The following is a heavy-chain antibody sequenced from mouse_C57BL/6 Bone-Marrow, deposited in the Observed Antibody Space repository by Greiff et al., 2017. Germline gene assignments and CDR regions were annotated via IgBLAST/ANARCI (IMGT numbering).Heavy chain of an antibody. CDR2: IYPRSGNT. CDR3: ARDSSGYVDYVDY. Sequence: VQLQQSGAELARPGASVKLSCKASGYTFTSYGISWVKQRTGQGLEWIGDIYPRSGNTYYTEKFKGKATLTADKSSSTAYMELRSLTSEDSAVYFCARDSSGYVDYVDYWGQGTTLTVSS. CDR1: GYTFTSYG. J-gene: IGHJ2*01. D-gene: IGHD3-2*02. V-gene: IGHV1-81*01.